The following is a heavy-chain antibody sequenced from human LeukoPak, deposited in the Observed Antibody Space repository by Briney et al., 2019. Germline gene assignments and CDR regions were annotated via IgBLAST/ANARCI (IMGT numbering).Heavy chain of an antibody. CDR2: INPNSGGT. CDR3: ARNPEPLYYYDSSGYYSYYFDY. V-gene: IGHV1-2*02. J-gene: IGHJ4*02. D-gene: IGHD3-22*01. CDR1: GYTFTSYA. Sequence: GASVKVSCKASGYTFTSYAIHWVRQAPGQRLEWMGWINPNSGGTNYAQKFQGRVTMTRDTSISTAYMELSRLRSDDTAVYYCARNPEPLYYYDSSGYYSYYFDYWGQGTLVTVSS.